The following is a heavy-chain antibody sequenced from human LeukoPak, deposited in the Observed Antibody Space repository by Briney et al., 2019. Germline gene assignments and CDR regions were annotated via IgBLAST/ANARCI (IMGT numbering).Heavy chain of an antibody. V-gene: IGHV3-15*01. CDR2: TKTKTDGGTV. D-gene: IGHD7-27*01. J-gene: IGHJ3*02. CDR1: GFTFSNAW. Sequence: GGSLRLSCAASGFTFSNAWMNWVRQAPGKGLEWVGRTKTKTDGGTVDYTAPVKGRFTISRDDSKNTLYLQMNSLKTEDTAVYYCTTLAINWGSYGVFDIWGQGTMVTVSS. CDR3: TTLAINWGSYGVFDI.